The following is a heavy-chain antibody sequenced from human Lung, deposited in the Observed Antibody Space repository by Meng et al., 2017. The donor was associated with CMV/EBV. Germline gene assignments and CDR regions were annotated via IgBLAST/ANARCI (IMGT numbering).Heavy chain of an antibody. CDR3: ARAAISCSDVECEESLGS. Sequence: GEXXKISCAASGFTFSSTCFHWVRQAPGKGLEWVSYIIRSSNTRFYADSVKGRCTISRDNAKNPLSLQMNSLRAEDTAVYYCARAAISCSDVECEESLGSXDQGXLVTVSS. D-gene: IGHD3-10*02. V-gene: IGHV3-48*04. J-gene: IGHJ5*02. CDR2: IIRSSNTR. CDR1: GFTFSSTC.